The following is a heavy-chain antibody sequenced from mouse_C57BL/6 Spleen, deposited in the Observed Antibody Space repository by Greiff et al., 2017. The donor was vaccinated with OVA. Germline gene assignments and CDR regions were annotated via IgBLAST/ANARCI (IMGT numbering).Heavy chain of an antibody. D-gene: IGHD2-5*01. CDR3: ASPSYYSNYVWCAY. V-gene: IGHV1-85*01. CDR2: IYPRDGST. CDR1: GYTFTSYD. Sequence: QVQLQQSGPELVKPGASVKLSCKASGYTFTSYDINWVKQRPGQGLGWIGWIYPRDGSTKYNEKFKGKATLTVDTSSSTAYMARHSLTSEDSAVYFCASPSYYSNYVWCAYWGQGTLVTVSA. J-gene: IGHJ3*01.